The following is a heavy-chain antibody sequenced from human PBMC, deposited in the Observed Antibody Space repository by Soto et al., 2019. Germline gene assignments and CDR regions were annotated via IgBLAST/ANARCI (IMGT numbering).Heavy chain of an antibody. CDR1: GFTFSSYG. CDR3: ARGPYCSGGSCYPADAFDI. V-gene: IGHV3-33*01. Sequence: QVQLVESGGGVVQPGRSLRLSCAASGFTFSSYGMHWVRQAPGKGLEWVAVIWYDGSNKYYADSVKGRFTISRDNSKNPLYLQMNSLRAEDTAVYYCARGPYCSGGSCYPADAFDIWGQGTMVTVSS. CDR2: IWYDGSNK. J-gene: IGHJ3*02. D-gene: IGHD2-15*01.